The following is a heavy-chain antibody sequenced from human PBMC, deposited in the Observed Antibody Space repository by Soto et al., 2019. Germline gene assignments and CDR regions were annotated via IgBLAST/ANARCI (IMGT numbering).Heavy chain of an antibody. J-gene: IGHJ6*02. CDR1: GFTFSSYE. V-gene: IGHV3-48*03. Sequence: PGGSLRLSCATSGFTFSSYEMNWVRQAPGKGLEWVSYISSSGSTIYYADSVKGRFTISRDNAKNSLYLQMDSLSAEDTAVYYSAIDQEAGSYVPQYYRMDVWGHGTPVTVSS. CDR3: AIDQEAGSYVPQYYRMDV. CDR2: ISSSGSTI. D-gene: IGHD3-10*02.